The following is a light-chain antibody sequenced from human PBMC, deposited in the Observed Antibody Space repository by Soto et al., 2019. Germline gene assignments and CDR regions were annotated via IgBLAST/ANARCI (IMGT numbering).Light chain of an antibody. V-gene: IGLV2-11*01. CDR3: CSNAGSSVV. CDR1: SXDVGRYSF. Sequence: QSVLTQPGSVSGSPGQSVTISCTGTSXDVGRYSFVSWYQQHPGKAPKLILYDVYKRPSGVPDRFSGSKSGNTASLTISGLQAEDETDYYCCSNAGSSVVFGTGTKV. CDR2: DVY. J-gene: IGLJ1*01.